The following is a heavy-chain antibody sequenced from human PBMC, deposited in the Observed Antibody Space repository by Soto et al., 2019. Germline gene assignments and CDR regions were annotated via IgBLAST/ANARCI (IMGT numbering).Heavy chain of an antibody. D-gene: IGHD6-19*01. CDR1: GFTFSSYG. J-gene: IGHJ4*02. Sequence: GGSLRLSCAASGFTFSSYGMTWVRQSPGKGLEWVSYISSSSSNIYYTDSVKGRFTISRDNVKNSLYLQMNSLRDEDTGVYYCARVFVYSRGPWSASHYSGQGTLVTVS. CDR3: ARVFVYSRGPWSASHY. CDR2: ISSSSSNI. V-gene: IGHV3-48*02.